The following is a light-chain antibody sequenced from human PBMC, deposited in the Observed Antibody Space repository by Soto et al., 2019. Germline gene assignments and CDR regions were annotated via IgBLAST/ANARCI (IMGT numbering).Light chain of an antibody. Sequence: VVLTQLQGTLSLSPGETATLSCEASQRVSNNFLGWYQQKPSLPPRLLIYDATSRANGIPERFSGRGSGTHFTLTISRLEPEDLAVYCCQQYGSTPWTFGRGTKVDIK. CDR1: QRVSNNF. CDR3: QQYGSTPWT. V-gene: IGKV3D-20*01. J-gene: IGKJ1*01. CDR2: DAT.